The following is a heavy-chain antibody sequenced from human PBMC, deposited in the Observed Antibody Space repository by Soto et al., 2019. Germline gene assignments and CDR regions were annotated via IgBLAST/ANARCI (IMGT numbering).Heavy chain of an antibody. V-gene: IGHV4-34*01. CDR1: GGSFSGYY. CDR2: INHSGST. D-gene: IGHD6-13*01. CDR3: AREAGTSWFDP. Sequence: QVQLQQWGAGLLKPSETLSLTCAVYGGSFSGYYWSWIRQPPGKGLEWIGEINHSGSTNYNPSLKSRVTISVDTSKSQFSLKLSSVTAADTAVYYCAREAGTSWFDPWGQGTLVTVSS. J-gene: IGHJ5*02.